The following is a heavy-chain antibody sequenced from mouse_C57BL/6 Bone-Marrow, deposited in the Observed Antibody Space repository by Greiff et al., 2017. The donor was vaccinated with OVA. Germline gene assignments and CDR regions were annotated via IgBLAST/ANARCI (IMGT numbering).Heavy chain of an antibody. CDR2: IDPSDSYT. V-gene: IGHV1-69*01. CDR3: ARVYYDYDWFAY. Sequence: QSCKASGYTFTSYWMHWVKQRPGQGLEWIGEIDPSDSYTNYNQKFKGKSTLTVDKSSSTAYMQLSSLTSEDSAVYYCARVYYDYDWFAYWGQGTLVTVSA. J-gene: IGHJ3*01. D-gene: IGHD2-4*01. CDR1: GYTFTSYW.